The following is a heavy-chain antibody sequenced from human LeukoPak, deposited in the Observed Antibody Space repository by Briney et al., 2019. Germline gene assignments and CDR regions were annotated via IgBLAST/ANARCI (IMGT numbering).Heavy chain of an antibody. D-gene: IGHD4/OR15-4a*01. Sequence: GGSLRLSCAASAFIFSDSYMTWIRQAPGKGLEWVSYISSGGTTIYYGDSVKGRFTISRDNAKNSLYLQMNSLRAEDTAVYYCVRGPNTWFDPWGQGTLVTVSS. CDR3: VRGPNTWFDP. J-gene: IGHJ5*02. CDR2: ISSGGTTI. CDR1: AFIFSDSY. V-gene: IGHV3-11*01.